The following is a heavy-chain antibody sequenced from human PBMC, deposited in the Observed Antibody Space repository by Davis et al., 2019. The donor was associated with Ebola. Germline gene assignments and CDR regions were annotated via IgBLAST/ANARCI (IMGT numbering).Heavy chain of an antibody. CDR3: GGAWD. V-gene: IGHV3-23*01. Sequence: PSETLSLTCNVSGSSVRSDISFWSWVRQAPGKGLDWVSRISSNGDTAYYADSVRGRFTISRDNSRNTLYLQMNNLRAEDTALYYCGGAWDWGQGTLVTVSS. CDR1: GSSVRSDISF. J-gene: IGHJ4*02. CDR2: ISSNGDTA. D-gene: IGHD1-26*01.